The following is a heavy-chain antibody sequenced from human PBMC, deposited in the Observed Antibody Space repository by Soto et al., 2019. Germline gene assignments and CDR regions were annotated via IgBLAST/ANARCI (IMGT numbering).Heavy chain of an antibody. J-gene: IGHJ5*02. Sequence: NLSLTCAVSGGSITSGNTYSWSWIRQPPGKGLEWIGSISHTGSTSYNPSLKGRVTMSVDKSKNHFSLKLSSVTAADMAVYYCARAVAPYLGTWFDPWGQGTLVTVSS. V-gene: IGHV4-30-2*01. CDR3: ARAVAPYLGTWFDP. CDR1: GGSITSGNTYS. CDR2: ISHTGST. D-gene: IGHD3-16*01.